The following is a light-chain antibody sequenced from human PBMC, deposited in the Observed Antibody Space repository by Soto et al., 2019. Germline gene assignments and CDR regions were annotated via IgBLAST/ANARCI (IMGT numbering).Light chain of an antibody. V-gene: IGKV3-15*01. CDR1: QSVSSN. CDR3: HQYNDWPPKYT. J-gene: IGKJ2*01. Sequence: EIVMTQSPATLSVSPGERATLSCGASQSVSSNLAWYQQKPGQAPRLLFYAASTRAAGVPARFSGSGSGTYFTLTISSLQSEDSAVYYCHQYNDWPPKYTFGQGTKLEIK. CDR2: AAS.